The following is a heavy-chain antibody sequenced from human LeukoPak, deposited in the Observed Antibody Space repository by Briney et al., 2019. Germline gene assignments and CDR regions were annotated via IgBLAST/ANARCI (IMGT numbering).Heavy chain of an antibody. Sequence: GGSLRLSCAASGFTFSSYSMNWVRQAPGKGLEWVSSISSSSSYIYYADSVKGRFTISRDNAKNSLYLQMNSLRAEDTAVYYWARISDGATAFDYWGQGTLVTVSS. CDR1: GFTFSSYS. CDR2: ISSSSSYI. J-gene: IGHJ4*02. V-gene: IGHV3-21*01. D-gene: IGHD4/OR15-4a*01. CDR3: ARISDGATAFDY.